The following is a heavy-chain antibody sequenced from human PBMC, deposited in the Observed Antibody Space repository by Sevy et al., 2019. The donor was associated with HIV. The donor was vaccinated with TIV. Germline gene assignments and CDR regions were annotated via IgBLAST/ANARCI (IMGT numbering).Heavy chain of an antibody. CDR3: TTDLRGGLRSGDYGYYYYGMDV. CDR1: GFTFSNAW. J-gene: IGHJ6*02. CDR2: IKSKTDGGTT. V-gene: IGHV3-15*01. Sequence: GGSLRLSCAASGFTFSNAWMSWVRQAPGKGLEWVGRIKSKTDGGTTDYAAPVKGRFTISRDDSKNTLYRQMNSLKTEATAVYYCTTDLRGGLRSGDYGYYYYGMDVCGQGTTVTVSS. D-gene: IGHD3-3*01.